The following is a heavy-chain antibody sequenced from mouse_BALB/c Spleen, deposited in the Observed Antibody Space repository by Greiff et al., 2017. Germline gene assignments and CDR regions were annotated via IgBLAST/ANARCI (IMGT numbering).Heavy chain of an antibody. CDR3: AREGDGNYD. CDR2: INPGSGGT. J-gene: IGHJ2*01. CDR1: GYAFTNYL. D-gene: IGHD2-1*01. Sequence: QVQLKESGAELVRPGTSVKVSCKASGYAFTNYLIEWVKQRPGQGLEWIGVINPGSGGTNYNEKFKGKATLTADKSSSTAYMQLSSLTSDDSAVYFCAREGDGNYDWGQGTTLTVSS. V-gene: IGHV1-54*01.